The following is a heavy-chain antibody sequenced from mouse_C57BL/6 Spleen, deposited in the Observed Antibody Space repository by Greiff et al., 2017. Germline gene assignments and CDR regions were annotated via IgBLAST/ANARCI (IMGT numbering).Heavy chain of an antibody. CDR1: GYTFTDYN. V-gene: IGHV1-18*01. D-gene: IGHD1-1*01. Sequence: VQLKESGPELVKPGASVKIPCKASGYTFTDYNMDWVKQSHGQSLEWIGDINPYNGGTIYNQKFKGKATLTVDKSSSTAYMELRSLTSEYTAVYYCARCPTTVGYFDYWGQGTTLTVSS. J-gene: IGHJ2*01. CDR3: ARCPTTVGYFDY. CDR2: INPYNGGT.